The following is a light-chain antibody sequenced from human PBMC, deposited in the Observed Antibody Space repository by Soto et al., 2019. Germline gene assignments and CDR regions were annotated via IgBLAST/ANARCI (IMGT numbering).Light chain of an antibody. CDR3: LSYTSANTRV. V-gene: IGLV2-14*01. J-gene: IGLJ3*02. Sequence: QSALTQPASVSASPGQSITISCTGTSSDVGGYKFVSWYQHHPGKAPKVMIYEVNNRPSGVSNRFSGSKSGNTASLTISGLQPEDEADYYCLSYTSANTRVFGGGTKVTVL. CDR2: EVN. CDR1: SSDVGGYKF.